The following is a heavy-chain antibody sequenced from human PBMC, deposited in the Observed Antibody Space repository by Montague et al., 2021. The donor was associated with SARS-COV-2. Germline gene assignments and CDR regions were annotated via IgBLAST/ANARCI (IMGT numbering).Heavy chain of an antibody. CDR2: INHSGST. J-gene: IGHJ6*02. Sequence: SETLSLTCAVYGGSFSGYYWSWIRQPPGKGLEWIGEINHSGSTNYNPSLKSRVTISVDTSKNQFSLKLSSVTAAATAVYCCARVRYYGSGTSLGMDVWGQGTTVTVSS. CDR1: GGSFSGYY. V-gene: IGHV4-34*01. CDR3: ARVRYYGSGTSLGMDV. D-gene: IGHD3-10*01.